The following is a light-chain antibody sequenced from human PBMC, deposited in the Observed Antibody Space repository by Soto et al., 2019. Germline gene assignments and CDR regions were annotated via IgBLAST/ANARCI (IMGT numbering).Light chain of an antibody. CDR1: SSDIGGYYY. J-gene: IGLJ1*01. Sequence: QSVLTQPASVSGSPGQSSTISCTGTSSDIGGYYYVSWYQHHPGKAPKLLIYQVTNRPSRVSNRFSGSKSGNTASLTISGLQADDEADYYCTSYSSSDILYVFGTGTKATVL. CDR2: QVT. V-gene: IGLV2-14*01. CDR3: TSYSSSDILYV.